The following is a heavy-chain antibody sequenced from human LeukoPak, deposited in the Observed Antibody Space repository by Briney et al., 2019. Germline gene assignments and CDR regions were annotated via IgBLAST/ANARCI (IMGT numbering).Heavy chain of an antibody. CDR3: ARDLCDRSSTSCYRQLDAFDI. CDR1: GFTFSSYS. V-gene: IGHV3-21*01. CDR2: ISSSSSYI. J-gene: IGHJ3*02. D-gene: IGHD2-2*02. Sequence: GGSLRLSCAASGFTFSSYSMNWVRQAPGKGLEWVSSISSSSSYIYYADSVKGRFTISRDNAKNSLYLQINSLRAEDTAVYYCARDLCDRSSTSCYRQLDAFDIWGQGTMVTVSS.